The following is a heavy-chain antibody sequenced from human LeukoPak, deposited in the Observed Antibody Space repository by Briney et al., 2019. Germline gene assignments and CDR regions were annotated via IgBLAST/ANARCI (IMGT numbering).Heavy chain of an antibody. J-gene: IGHJ3*02. D-gene: IGHD3-10*01. V-gene: IGHV4-30-4*01. Sequence: SETLSLTCTVSGGSISSGDYYWSWIRQPPGKGLEWIGYIYYSGSTYYNPSLKSRVTISVDTSKNQFSLKLSSVTAADTAVYYCARIPGSYHNPLFPDAFDIWGQGTMVTVSS. CDR2: IYYSGST. CDR1: GGSISSGDYY. CDR3: ARIPGSYHNPLFPDAFDI.